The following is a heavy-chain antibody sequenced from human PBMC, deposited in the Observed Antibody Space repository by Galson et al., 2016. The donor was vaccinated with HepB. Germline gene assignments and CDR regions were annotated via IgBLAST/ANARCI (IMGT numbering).Heavy chain of an antibody. V-gene: IGHV3-11*01. J-gene: IGHJ5*02. CDR1: GISFSDTY. CDR2: ISSNTSDV. CDR3: ARVQPGRAASRAYNWFDP. D-gene: IGHD2-15*01. Sequence: SLRLSCAASGISFSDTYMSWMRQAPGKGIECISYISSNTSDVFYADAVKGRFTISRDNAKKSLSLQMSSLRTDDTAVYYCARVQPGRAASRAYNWFDPWGQGTLVTVSS.